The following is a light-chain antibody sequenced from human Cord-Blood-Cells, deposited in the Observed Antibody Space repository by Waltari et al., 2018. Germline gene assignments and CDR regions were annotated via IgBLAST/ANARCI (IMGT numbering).Light chain of an antibody. CDR3: QKYNSAPWT. CDR1: QGISNY. V-gene: IGKV1-27*01. CDR2: AAS. J-gene: IGKJ1*01. Sequence: DIQMTQSPSSLSASVGHRVTITCRPSQGISNYLAWYQQKPGKVPKLLIYAASTLQSGVPSRFSGSGSGTDFTLTISSLQREDVATYYCQKYNSAPWTFGQGTKVEIK.